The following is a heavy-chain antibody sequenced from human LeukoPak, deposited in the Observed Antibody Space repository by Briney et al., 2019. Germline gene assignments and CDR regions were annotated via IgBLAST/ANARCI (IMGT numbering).Heavy chain of an antibody. CDR3: ARDGSPSCSGGSCYSIDF. CDR1: GGSFSNYY. D-gene: IGHD2-15*01. J-gene: IGHJ4*02. Sequence: ASETLSLTCAVYGGSFSNYYWSWIRQPPGKGLEWIGEINHSGSTNYNPSLKRRVTISVDTSKNQFSLSLTSVTAADTAVYYCARDGSPSCSGGSCYSIDFWGQGTLVTVSS. V-gene: IGHV4-34*01. CDR2: INHSGST.